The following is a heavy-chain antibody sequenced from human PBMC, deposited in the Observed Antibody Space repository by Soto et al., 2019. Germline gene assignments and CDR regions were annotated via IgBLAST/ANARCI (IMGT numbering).Heavy chain of an antibody. CDR2: TRWNGESI. CDR1: GLTYDAYD. J-gene: IGHJ1*01. V-gene: IGHV3-9*01. D-gene: IGHD3-22*01. Sequence: GGSLSLSCAAHGLTYDAYDMLWVRQARGRGRESVPGTRWNGESIGYADSGKGRYNISRHNAKSSLYLQINSLRADDTPFYYWAKSYTCGCDCSGYYLCHWG. CDR3: AKSYTCGCDCSGYYLCH.